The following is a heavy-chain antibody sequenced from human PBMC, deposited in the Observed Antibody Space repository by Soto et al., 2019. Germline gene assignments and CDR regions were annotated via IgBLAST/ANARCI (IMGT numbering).Heavy chain of an antibody. CDR1: GFTFSDHY. J-gene: IGHJ4*02. D-gene: IGHD3-22*01. CDR3: ARSYYYDNSAYYLDC. V-gene: IGHV3-72*01. CDR2: SRNKANSYST. Sequence: PGGSLRLSCAASGFTFSDHYMDWVRQAPGKGLEWLGRSRNKANSYSTEYAASVRGRFTISRDDSKNSLYLQMNSLKTEDTAMYYCARSYYYDNSAYYLDCWGQGALVTVSS.